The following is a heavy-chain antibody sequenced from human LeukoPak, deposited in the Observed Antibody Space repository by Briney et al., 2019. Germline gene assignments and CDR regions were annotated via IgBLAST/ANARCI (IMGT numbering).Heavy chain of an antibody. J-gene: IGHJ5*02. CDR2: INPNSGDT. Sequence: ASVKVSCKASGYTFTGYYIHWVRQAPGQGLEWMGWINPNSGDTNYAQKFQGRVTMTWDTSITTAYMELSRLRSVDTAIYFCARGIVVIPTTTWGQGTLVTVSS. V-gene: IGHV1-2*02. CDR3: ARGIVVIPTTT. CDR1: GYTFTGYY. D-gene: IGHD2-2*01.